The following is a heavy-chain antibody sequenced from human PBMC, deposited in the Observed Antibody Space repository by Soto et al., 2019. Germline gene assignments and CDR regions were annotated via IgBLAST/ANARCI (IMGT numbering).Heavy chain of an antibody. D-gene: IGHD2-15*01. CDR1: GYTFSIHY. Sequence: QVRLVQSGAEVKRPGASVTLSCRATGYTFSIHYIHWVRQAHGQGLEWMGIINPSVGTTSYAQRLQGRVSLTRITSNTTVIMDPSSLTAQVTAAYDCARDLFHPGEPNGYYSGAACNFPSGGMDVCCQVTTVGVS. CDR2: INPSVGTT. V-gene: IGHV1-46*04. J-gene: IGHJ6*02. CDR3: ARDLFHPGEPNGYYSGAACNFPSGGMDV.